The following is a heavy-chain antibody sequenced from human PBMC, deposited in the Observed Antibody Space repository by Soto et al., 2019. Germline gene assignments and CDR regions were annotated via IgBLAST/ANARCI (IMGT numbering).Heavy chain of an antibody. D-gene: IGHD3-10*01. J-gene: IGHJ6*02. CDR1: GFTFTSSA. CDR2: IVVGSGNT. Sequence: ASVKVSCKASGFTFTSSAVQWVRQARGQRLEWIGWIVVGSGNTNYAQKFQERVTITRDMSTSTAYMELSSLRSEDTAVYYCAARGYYGSAGAFTYYYYGMDVWGQGTTVTVSS. CDR3: AARGYYGSAGAFTYYYYGMDV. V-gene: IGHV1-58*01.